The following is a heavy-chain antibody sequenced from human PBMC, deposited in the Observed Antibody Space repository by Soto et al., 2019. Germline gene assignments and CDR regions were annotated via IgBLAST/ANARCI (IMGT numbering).Heavy chain of an antibody. CDR2: IYSGGST. CDR1: GFTVSSNY. CDR3: ARAPSAHYYDSSGYLDY. V-gene: IGHV3-53*01. J-gene: IGHJ4*02. D-gene: IGHD3-22*01. Sequence: GGSLRLSCAASGFTVSSNYMSWVRQAPGKGLEWVSVIYSGGSTYYADSVKGRFTISRDNSKNTLYLQMNSLRAEDTAVYYCARAPSAHYYDSSGYLDYWGQGTLVTVSS.